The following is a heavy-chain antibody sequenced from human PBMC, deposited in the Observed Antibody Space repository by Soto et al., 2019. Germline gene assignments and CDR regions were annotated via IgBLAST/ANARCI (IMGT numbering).Heavy chain of an antibody. D-gene: IGHD2-21*02. Sequence: SSETLSLTCSVSGGSISSGPYSWGWIRQPPGKGLEWIGTFHYSGRTYYSPSLESRVTISVDTSKNQFSLKLNSVTAADTAVYYCARDLWGYCGTDCYPLDVWGQGTTVTVSS. J-gene: IGHJ6*02. CDR2: FHYSGRT. CDR3: ARDLWGYCGTDCYPLDV. CDR1: GGSISSGPYS. V-gene: IGHV4-39*07.